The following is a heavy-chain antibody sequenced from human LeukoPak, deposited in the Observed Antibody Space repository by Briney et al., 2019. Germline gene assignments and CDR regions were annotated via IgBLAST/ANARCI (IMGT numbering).Heavy chain of an antibody. Sequence: SETLSLTCTVSGGSIRSTSYYWGWIRQPPGKGLEWIGSIYYTGNTYYNASLKSQVSISIDTSKNQFSLKLTSVTAADTSVYYCARQTGSGLFILPGGQGTLVTVSS. D-gene: IGHD3/OR15-3a*01. CDR1: GGSIRSTSYY. CDR2: IYYTGNT. J-gene: IGHJ4*02. CDR3: ARQTGSGLFILP. V-gene: IGHV4-39*01.